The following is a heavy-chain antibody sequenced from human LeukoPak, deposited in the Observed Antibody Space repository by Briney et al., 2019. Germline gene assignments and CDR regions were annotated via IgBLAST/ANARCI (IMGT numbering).Heavy chain of an antibody. D-gene: IGHD4-17*01. CDR3: ARGGLDYGVDY. Sequence: SETLSLTCAVYGGSFSGYYWSWIRQPPGKGLEWIGEINHSGSTNYNPSLKSRVTISVDTSRNQFSLKLSSVTAADTAVYYCARGGLDYGVDYWGQGTLVTVSS. CDR2: INHSGST. CDR1: GGSFSGYY. J-gene: IGHJ4*02. V-gene: IGHV4-34*01.